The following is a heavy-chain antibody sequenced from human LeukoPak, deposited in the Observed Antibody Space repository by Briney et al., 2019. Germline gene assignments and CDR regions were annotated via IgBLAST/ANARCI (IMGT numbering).Heavy chain of an antibody. V-gene: IGHV3-48*01. CDR1: GFTFSSYA. Sequence: PGGSLRLSCAASGFTFSSYAMSWVRQAPGKGLEWVSYIRSSSSTIYYADSVKGRFTISRDNAKNSLYLQMNSLRAEDTAVYYCARGSTYYDSSGQVPFDYWGQGTLVTVSS. D-gene: IGHD3-22*01. CDR2: IRSSSSTI. J-gene: IGHJ4*02. CDR3: ARGSTYYDSSGQVPFDY.